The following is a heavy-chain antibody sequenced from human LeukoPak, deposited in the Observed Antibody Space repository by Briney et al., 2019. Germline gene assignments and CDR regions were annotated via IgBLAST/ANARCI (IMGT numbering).Heavy chain of an antibody. Sequence: SETLSLTCTVSGSSISSSSYYWGWLRQPPGTGLEWIGSIYYSGSTYYNPSLKSRVTISVDTSKNQFSLKLSSVTAADTAVYYCARGGRGSSTNCWFDYWGQGTLVTVSS. V-gene: IGHV4-39*01. CDR1: GSSISSSSYY. CDR2: IYYSGST. J-gene: IGHJ4*02. CDR3: ARGGRGSSTNCWFDY. D-gene: IGHD2-2*01.